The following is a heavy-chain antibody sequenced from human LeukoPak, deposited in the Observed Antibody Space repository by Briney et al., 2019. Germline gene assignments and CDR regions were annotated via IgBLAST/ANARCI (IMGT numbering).Heavy chain of an antibody. D-gene: IGHD6-13*01. CDR2: ITGSGGNT. CDR1: GFIFSSYS. J-gene: IGHJ6*02. V-gene: IGHV3-23*01. CDR3: AKAASSSWPSYYYGMDV. Sequence: GGSLRLSCAASGFIFSSYSMSWVRQAPGKGLEWVSVITGSGGNTYYADSVKGRFTISKDNSKNTVYLQMSSLRADDTAVYYCAKAASSSWPSYYYGMDVWGQGTTVTVSS.